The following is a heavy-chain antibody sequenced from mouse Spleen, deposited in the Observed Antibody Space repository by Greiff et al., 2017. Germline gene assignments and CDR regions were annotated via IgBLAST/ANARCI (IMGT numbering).Heavy chain of an antibody. D-gene: IGHD2-2*01. J-gene: IGHJ3*01. Sequence: EVKLMESGGGLVKPGGSLKLSCAASGFTFSSYAMSWVRQSPEKRLEWVAEISSGGSYTYYPDTVTGRFTISRDNAKNTLYLEMSSLRSEDTAMYYCARNGYDGGDWFAYWGQGTLVTVSA. CDR2: ISSGGSYT. CDR1: GFTFSSYA. CDR3: ARNGYDGGDWFAY. V-gene: IGHV5-9-4*01.